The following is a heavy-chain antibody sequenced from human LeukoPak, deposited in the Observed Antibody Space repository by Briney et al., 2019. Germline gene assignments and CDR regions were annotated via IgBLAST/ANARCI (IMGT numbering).Heavy chain of an antibody. CDR1: GGTISSGDYY. CDR3: AREASPDMIAVFDY. V-gene: IGHV4-30-4*08. CDR2: IYYSGST. D-gene: IGHD3-22*01. J-gene: IGHJ4*02. Sequence: SETLSLTCTVSGGTISSGDYYWSWNRQPPEKGLEWIGYIYYSGSTYYNPSLKSRVTISVDTSKNQFSLKLSSVTAADTALYYCAREASPDMIAVFDYWGQGTLVTVSS.